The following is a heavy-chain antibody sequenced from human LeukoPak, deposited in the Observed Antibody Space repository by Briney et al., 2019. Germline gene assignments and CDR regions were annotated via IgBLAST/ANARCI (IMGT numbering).Heavy chain of an antibody. CDR3: ANSQQWLTFDY. Sequence: GGSLRLSCAASGFIFSSYAMSWVRQAPGKGLEWVSAISGSGGSTYYADSVKGRFTISRDNSKNTLYLQMNSLRAEDTAVYYCANSQQWLTFDYWGQGTLVTVSS. CDR1: GFIFSSYA. D-gene: IGHD6-19*01. CDR2: ISGSGGST. V-gene: IGHV3-23*01. J-gene: IGHJ4*02.